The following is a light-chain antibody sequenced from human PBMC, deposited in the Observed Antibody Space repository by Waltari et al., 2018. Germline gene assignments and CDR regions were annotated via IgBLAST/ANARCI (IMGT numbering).Light chain of an antibody. CDR2: DTS. CDR3: QQRNIWPLT. CDR1: QSVSNS. J-gene: IGKJ4*01. Sequence: EVVLTQSPATLSLSPGEGATLSCRASQSVSNSLAWYQQKPGQPPRLLIYDTSNRASGIPARFSASGSGTDFTLSITSLEPEDFAVYYCQQRNIWPLTFCGGTKVEIK. V-gene: IGKV3-11*01.